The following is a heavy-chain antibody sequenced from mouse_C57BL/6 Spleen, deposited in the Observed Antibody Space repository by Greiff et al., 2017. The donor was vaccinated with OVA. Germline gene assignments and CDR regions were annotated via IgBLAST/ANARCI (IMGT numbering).Heavy chain of an antibody. CDR1: GFTFSDYG. CDR3: ARGYDYDEGFAY. V-gene: IGHV5-17*01. J-gene: IGHJ3*01. Sequence: EVKVVESGGGLVKPGGSLKLSCAASGFTFSDYGMHWVRQAPEKGLEWVAYISSGSSTIYYADTVKGRFTISRDNAKNTLFLQMTSLRSEDTAMYYCARGYDYDEGFAYWGQGTLVTVSA. CDR2: ISSGSSTI. D-gene: IGHD2-4*01.